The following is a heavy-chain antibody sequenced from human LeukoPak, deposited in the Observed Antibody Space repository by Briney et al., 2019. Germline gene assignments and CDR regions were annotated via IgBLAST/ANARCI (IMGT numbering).Heavy chain of an antibody. CDR2: ISSTSSHI. Sequence: SGGSLRLSCAASGFSLISYNMNWVRQAPGKGLEWVSSISSTSSHIYYADSVKGRFTISRDNAKNSLYLQMNSLRADDTAVYYCARGGSYVHYWGQGTLVTVSS. V-gene: IGHV3-21*01. CDR3: ARGGSYVHY. J-gene: IGHJ4*02. D-gene: IGHD1-26*01. CDR1: GFSLISYN.